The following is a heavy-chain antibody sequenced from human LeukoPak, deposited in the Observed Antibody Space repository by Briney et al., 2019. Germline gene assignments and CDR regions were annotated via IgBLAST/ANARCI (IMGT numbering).Heavy chain of an antibody. CDR3: ARWVFGYCSSTSCSKAFDI. J-gene: IGHJ3*02. CDR2: IYYSGST. Sequence: SETLSLTCTVSGASISSYYWSWIRQPPGKGPEWIGYIYYSGSTYYNPSLKSRVTISVDTSKNQSSLKLSSVTAADTAVYYCARWVFGYCSSTSCSKAFDIWGQGTMVTVSS. CDR1: GASISSYY. D-gene: IGHD2-2*03. V-gene: IGHV4-59*01.